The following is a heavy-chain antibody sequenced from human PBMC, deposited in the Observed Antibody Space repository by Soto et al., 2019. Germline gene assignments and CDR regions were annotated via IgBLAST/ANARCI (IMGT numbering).Heavy chain of an antibody. J-gene: IGHJ3*02. V-gene: IGHV3-48*03. CDR1: GFTFSSYE. Sequence: GGSLRLSCAASGFTFSSYEMNWVRQAPGKGLEWVSYISSSGSTIYYADSVKGRFTISRDNAKNSLYLQMNSLRAEDTAVYYCAKPGVFGRGSSSLYSAFDIWGQGTMVTVSS. D-gene: IGHD6-13*01. CDR2: ISSSGSTI. CDR3: AKPGVFGRGSSSLYSAFDI.